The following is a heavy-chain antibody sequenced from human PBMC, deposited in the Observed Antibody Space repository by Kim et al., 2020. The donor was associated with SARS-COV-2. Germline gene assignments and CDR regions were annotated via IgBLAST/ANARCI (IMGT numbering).Heavy chain of an antibody. CDR3: ARHEAATMVRGGYMDV. V-gene: IGHV4-39*01. CDR1: GGSISSSSYY. J-gene: IGHJ6*03. CDR2: IYYSGST. Sequence: SETLSLTCTVSGGSISSSSYYWGWIRQPPGKGLEWIGSIYYSGSTYYNPSLKSRVTISVDTSKNQFSLKLSSVTAADTAVYYCARHEAATMVRGGYMDVWGKGTTVTVSS. D-gene: IGHD3-10*01.